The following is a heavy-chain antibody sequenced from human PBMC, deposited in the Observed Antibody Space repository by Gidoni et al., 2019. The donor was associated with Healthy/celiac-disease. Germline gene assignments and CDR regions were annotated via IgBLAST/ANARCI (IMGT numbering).Heavy chain of an antibody. CDR1: GFTFRSYA. CDR2: ISGSGGST. CDR3: ASRVNVVVTDPSEI. V-gene: IGHV3-23*01. D-gene: IGHD2-21*02. Sequence: EVQLLESGGGLVQPGGSLRLSCAASGFTFRSYAMSWVRQAPGKGLECVSAISGSGGSTYYADSVKGRFTISRDNSKNTLYLQMNSLRAEDTAVYYCASRVNVVVTDPSEIWGQGTMVTVSS. J-gene: IGHJ3*02.